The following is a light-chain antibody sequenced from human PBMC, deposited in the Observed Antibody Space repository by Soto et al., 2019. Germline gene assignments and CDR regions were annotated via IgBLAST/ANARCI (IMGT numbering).Light chain of an antibody. V-gene: IGLV2-11*01. CDR2: DVS. J-gene: IGLJ2*01. CDR1: NIDVGAYSY. Sequence: QSVLTQPRSVSGSPGQSVTISCTGTNIDVGAYSYVSWYQQHPGKVPKLLIYDVSKRPSGVPDRFSGSKSANTASLTISGLQSEDEADYYCAAWDDSLNGPVFGGGTKLTVL. CDR3: AAWDDSLNGPV.